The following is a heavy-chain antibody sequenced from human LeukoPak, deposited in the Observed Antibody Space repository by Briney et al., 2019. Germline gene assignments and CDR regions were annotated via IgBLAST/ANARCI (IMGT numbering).Heavy chain of an antibody. CDR2: IYSSGST. CDR3: ARRSGVVGATPWFDP. Sequence: PSETLSLTCTVSGCSISSYYWRWIRQPPGKGLEWIGYIYSSGSTNYNPSLKSRVTISVDTSKNQFSLKLSSVTAADTAVYYCARRSGVVGATPWFDPWGQGTLVTVSS. V-gene: IGHV4-4*09. J-gene: IGHJ5*02. CDR1: GCSISSYY. D-gene: IGHD1-26*01.